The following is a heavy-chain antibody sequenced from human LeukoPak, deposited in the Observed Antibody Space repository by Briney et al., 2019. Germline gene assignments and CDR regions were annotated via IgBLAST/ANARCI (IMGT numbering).Heavy chain of an antibody. Sequence: PGRSLRLSCAASGFTFSSYGMHWVRQAPGKGLEWVAVISYDGSNKYYADSGKGRFTISRDNSKNTLYLQMNSLGAEDTAVYYCASGRVDYGDSTDAFDIWGQGTMVTVSS. V-gene: IGHV3-30*03. CDR2: ISYDGSNK. D-gene: IGHD4-17*01. J-gene: IGHJ3*02. CDR3: ASGRVDYGDSTDAFDI. CDR1: GFTFSSYG.